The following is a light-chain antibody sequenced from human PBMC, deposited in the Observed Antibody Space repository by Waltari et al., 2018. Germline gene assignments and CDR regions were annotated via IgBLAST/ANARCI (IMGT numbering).Light chain of an antibody. Sequence: SCVVTQSPSVSVAPGETARITCGGDNIGSKSVHWYQQRPGQAPVLVISYDSGRPSGIPERFSGSNSGNTATLTISWVEAEDEADYYCLVWHSTIDHQGVFGGGTKLTVL. V-gene: IGLV3-21*04. J-gene: IGLJ2*01. CDR3: LVWHSTIDHQGV. CDR1: NIGSKS. CDR2: YDS.